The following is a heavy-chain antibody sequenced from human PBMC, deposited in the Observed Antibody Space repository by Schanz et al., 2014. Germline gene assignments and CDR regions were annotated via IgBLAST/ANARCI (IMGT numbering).Heavy chain of an antibody. CDR2: ISGGGGSA. D-gene: IGHD3-22*01. V-gene: IGHV3-23*04. CDR3: AKVWGSDYFYPFDY. J-gene: IGHJ4*02. CDR1: GFTFNNND. Sequence: EVQLVESGGGLVQPGGSLRLSCAASGFTFNNNDMNGVRLVPGKGLECVSGISGGGGSAYYADSVKGRFTISRDNSKNTLYLQMSSLRAEDTAVYYCAKVWGSDYFYPFDYWGQGTLVTVSS.